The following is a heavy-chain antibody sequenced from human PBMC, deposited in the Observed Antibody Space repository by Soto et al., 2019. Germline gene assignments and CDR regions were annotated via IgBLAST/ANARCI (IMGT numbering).Heavy chain of an antibody. D-gene: IGHD2-21*02. Sequence: QVQLVQSGAEVKKPGASVKVSCKASGDTFTDYYIHWVRQAPGQGLEWMGTVNPSGGHTTYAQHFLGSMTXTXAXSXXTLYMELTRLTSEDTAVYYCARGGQVVVVAAALDDWGQGTLVTVSS. CDR2: VNPSGGHT. CDR3: ARGGQVVVVAAALDD. CDR1: GDTFTDYY. J-gene: IGHJ4*02. V-gene: IGHV1-46*01.